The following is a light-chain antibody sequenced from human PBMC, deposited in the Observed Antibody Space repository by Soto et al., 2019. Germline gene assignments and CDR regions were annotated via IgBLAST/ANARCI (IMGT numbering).Light chain of an antibody. CDR2: WAS. Sequence: DIVMTQSPDSLAVSLGERATINCKSSQSVLYSSNNKNYLAWYQQKPGQPPKLLISWASTREPGVPDRFGGSGSGTDFTLTISGLQAEDVAAYYCQQYKSTPRTFGQGTQVEIK. CDR1: QSVLYSSNNKNY. V-gene: IGKV4-1*01. J-gene: IGKJ1*01. CDR3: QQYKSTPRT.